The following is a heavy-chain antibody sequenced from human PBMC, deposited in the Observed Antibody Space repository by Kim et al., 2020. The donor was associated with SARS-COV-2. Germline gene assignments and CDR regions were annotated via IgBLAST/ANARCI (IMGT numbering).Heavy chain of an antibody. J-gene: IGHJ5*02. Sequence: ASVKVSCKASGYTFTSYGISWVRQAPGQGLEWMGWISAYNGNTNYAQKLQGRVTLTTDTSTSTAYMELRSLRSDDTAVYYWARGIGAAAGTTGWFDPWGQGTLVTVSS. CDR2: ISAYNGNT. D-gene: IGHD6-13*01. CDR1: GYTFTSYG. V-gene: IGHV1-18*04. CDR3: ARGIGAAAGTTGWFDP.